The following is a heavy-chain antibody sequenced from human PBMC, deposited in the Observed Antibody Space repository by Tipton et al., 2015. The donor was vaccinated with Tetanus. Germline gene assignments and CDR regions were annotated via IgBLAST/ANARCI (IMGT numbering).Heavy chain of an antibody. V-gene: IGHV4-34*01. CDR2: INHRGGT. Sequence: TLSLTCGVSGGSFSGNYWSWVRQAPGKGLEWIGEINHRGGTMYNPSLKSRVTISGDTSKNQFSLNLTSVTAADTAVYYCARHLTYTYTSRYFDYWGLGTLVTVSS. D-gene: IGHD5-18*01. CDR1: GGSFSGNY. CDR3: ARHLTYTYTSRYFDY. J-gene: IGHJ4*02.